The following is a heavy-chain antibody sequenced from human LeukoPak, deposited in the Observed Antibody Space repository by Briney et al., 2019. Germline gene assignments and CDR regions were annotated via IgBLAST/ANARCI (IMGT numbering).Heavy chain of an antibody. D-gene: IGHD6-13*01. J-gene: IGHJ3*02. CDR2: IHYSGST. V-gene: IGHV4-39*07. Sequence: PSETLSLTCTVSGGSISSGGYYWSWIRQPPGKGLEWIGTIHYSGSTYYSPSLKSRVTISVDTSKNQFSLKLSSVTAADTAVYYCAREAFSSSWYRGAFDIWGQGTMVTVSS. CDR1: GGSISSGGYY. CDR3: AREAFSSSWYRGAFDI.